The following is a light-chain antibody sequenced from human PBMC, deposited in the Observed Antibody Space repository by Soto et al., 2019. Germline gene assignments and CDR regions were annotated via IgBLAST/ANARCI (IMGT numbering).Light chain of an antibody. Sequence: AIQVTQSPSSLSASVGDRVTITCRASQGIGNDLGWYQQKPGKAPKLLISDASSLQSGVPSRFSGSGSGTDFTLTVSNLQPEDFATYYCLQDYIYPLTFGQGTKVEIK. CDR2: DAS. V-gene: IGKV1-6*01. J-gene: IGKJ1*01. CDR3: LQDYIYPLT. CDR1: QGIGND.